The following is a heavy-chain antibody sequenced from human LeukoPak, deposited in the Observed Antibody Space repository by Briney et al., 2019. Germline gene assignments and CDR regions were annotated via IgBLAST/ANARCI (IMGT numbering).Heavy chain of an antibody. J-gene: IGHJ3*01. Sequence: GGSLRLSCAASGFTVSSSYMSWVRQAPGKGLEWVSTISISGDRTYYADSVKGRFTISRDNSKNTVYLQVDSLRAEDTAVYYCAVAGTGTLDVWGQGTMVTVSS. V-gene: IGHV3-23*01. D-gene: IGHD6-19*01. CDR2: ISISGDRT. CDR3: AVAGTGTLDV. CDR1: GFTVSSSY.